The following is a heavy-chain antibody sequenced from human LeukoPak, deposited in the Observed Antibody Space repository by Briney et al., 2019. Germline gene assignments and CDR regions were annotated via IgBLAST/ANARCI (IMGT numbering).Heavy chain of an antibody. Sequence: GGSLRLSWPASGFTFSGYSMNWVRQAPGRGLEWVSSISSSSTYIYYADSLKGRFTISRDNSRNTLSLQMNTLRAEDTAVYYCARLVEGFTVINSGWFDPWGQGTLVTVSS. D-gene: IGHD3-10*01. CDR2: ISSSSTYI. V-gene: IGHV3-21*01. CDR3: ARLVEGFTVINSGWFDP. CDR1: GFTFSGYS. J-gene: IGHJ5*02.